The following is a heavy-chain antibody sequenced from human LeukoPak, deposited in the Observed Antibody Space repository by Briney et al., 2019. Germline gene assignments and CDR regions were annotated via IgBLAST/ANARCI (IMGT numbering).Heavy chain of an antibody. V-gene: IGHV3-23*01. Sequence: GGSLRLSCAASAAPGFTFSAYPMIWIRQAPGKGLEWVAGINDSGRRAYYANNVKGRFTVSRDNSENTLFLQMNSLRADDTGVYFCAKVMALTKHYWYGMDVWGQGATVTVSS. D-gene: IGHD5-24*01. CDR2: INDSGRRA. CDR1: AAPGFTFSAYP. CDR3: AKVMALTKHYWYGMDV. J-gene: IGHJ6*02.